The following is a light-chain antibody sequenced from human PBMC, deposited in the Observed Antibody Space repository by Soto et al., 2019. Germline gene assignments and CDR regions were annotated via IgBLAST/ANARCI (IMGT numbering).Light chain of an antibody. CDR2: GAS. CDR1: QSVSSSY. V-gene: IGKV3-20*01. J-gene: IGKJ2*01. Sequence: EIVLTQSPGTLSLSPGERATLSCRASQSVSSSYLAWYQQKPGQAPRLLIYGASSRATGIPDRFSGSGSGADFTLTISRLEPEDYAVYYCQQYGGSSYTFRQGTKLEIK. CDR3: QQYGGSSYT.